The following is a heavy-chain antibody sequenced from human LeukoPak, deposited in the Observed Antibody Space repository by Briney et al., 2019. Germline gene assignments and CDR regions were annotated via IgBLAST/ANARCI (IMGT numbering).Heavy chain of an antibody. CDR3: ARGGRTTWHGMDV. V-gene: IGHV3-33*01. CDR2: IWYDGSNK. J-gene: IGHJ6*02. Sequence: GGSLRLSCEASGFTFSTYGMHWVRQAPGKGLEWVAVIWYDGSNKDYADSVKGRFTISRDNSKNTLYLQMNSLRAEDTAVYYCARGGRTTWHGMDVWGQGTTVTVSS. D-gene: IGHD4-17*01. CDR1: GFTFSTYG.